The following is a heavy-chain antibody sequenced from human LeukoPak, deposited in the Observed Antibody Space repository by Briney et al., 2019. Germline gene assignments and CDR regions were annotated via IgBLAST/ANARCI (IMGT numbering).Heavy chain of an antibody. D-gene: IGHD2-21*02. CDR3: AHEDSEALAYCGGDCYRRKYYFDY. CDR1: GGSFSGYY. Sequence: SETLSLTCAVYGGSFSGYYWSWIRQPPGKGLEWIGEINHSGSTNYNPSLKSRVTISVDTSKNQFSLKLSSVTAADTAVYYCAHEDSEALAYCGGDCYRRKYYFDYWGQGTLVTVSS. J-gene: IGHJ4*02. V-gene: IGHV4-34*01. CDR2: INHSGST.